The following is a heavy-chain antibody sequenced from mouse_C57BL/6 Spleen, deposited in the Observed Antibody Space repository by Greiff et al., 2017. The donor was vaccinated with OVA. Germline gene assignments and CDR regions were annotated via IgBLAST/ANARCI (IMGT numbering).Heavy chain of an antibody. CDR3: ARYRGLLWYFDV. Sequence: EVKVVESGGGLVQPGGSLSLSCAASGFTFTDYYMSWVRQPPGKALEWLGFIRNKANGYTTEYSASVKGRFTISRDNSQSILYLQMNALRAEDSATYYCARYRGLLWYFDVWGTGTTVTVSS. V-gene: IGHV7-3*01. CDR1: GFTFTDYY. D-gene: IGHD1-1*01. CDR2: IRNKANGYTT. J-gene: IGHJ1*03.